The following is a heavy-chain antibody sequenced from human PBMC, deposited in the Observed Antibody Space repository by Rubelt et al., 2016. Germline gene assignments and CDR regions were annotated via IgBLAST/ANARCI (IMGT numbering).Heavy chain of an antibody. CDR2: ISSDGNNR. Sequence: GKGLVWVSRISSDGNNRRYADSVKGRFTISRDNAKNSLYLQMNSLRDDDTAVYYCARTSSSSCDYWGQGTLVTVSS. D-gene: IGHD6-6*01. CDR3: ARTSSSSCDY. V-gene: IGHV3-74*01. J-gene: IGHJ4*02.